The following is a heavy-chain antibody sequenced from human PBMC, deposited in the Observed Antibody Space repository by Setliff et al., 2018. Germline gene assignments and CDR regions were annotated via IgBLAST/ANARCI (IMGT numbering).Heavy chain of an antibody. CDR3: ALTTLSLCSGGNCPNALDI. D-gene: IGHD2-15*01. CDR1: GYIFTSSG. Sequence: GASVKVSCKGSGYIFTSSGISWVRQAPGQGLEWMGWISGFNGVAKYAQDFQDRVTMATDTSTNMAYMELRSLRSDDTAIYFCALTTLSLCSGGNCPNALDIWGQGTLVTVS. J-gene: IGHJ3*02. V-gene: IGHV1-18*01. CDR2: ISGFNGVA.